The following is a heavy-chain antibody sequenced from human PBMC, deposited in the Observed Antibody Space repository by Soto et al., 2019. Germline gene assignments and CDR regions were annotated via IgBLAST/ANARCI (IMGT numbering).Heavy chain of an antibody. J-gene: IGHJ3*02. CDR3: TRLLSDAFAI. Sequence: HWVRRASAQWLEWVGRIRSKGNSYATAYAASVKGRFTISRDDSKNTAYHHMNSLTAEDKDVDYCTRLLSDAFAIWG. CDR2: IRSKGNSYAT. V-gene: IGHV3-73*01.